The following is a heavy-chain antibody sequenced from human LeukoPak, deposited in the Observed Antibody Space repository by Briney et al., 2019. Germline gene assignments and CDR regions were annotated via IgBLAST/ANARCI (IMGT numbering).Heavy chain of an antibody. D-gene: IGHD2-15*01. CDR3: ARDAEYCSGGSCYSRFDY. Sequence: ASVKVPCKASGYTFTSYYMHWVRQAPGQGLEWMGIINPSGGSTSYAQKFQGRVTMTRDMSTSTVYMELSSLRSEDTAVYYCARDAEYCSGGSCYSRFDYWGQGTLVTVSS. J-gene: IGHJ4*02. CDR1: GYTFTSYY. CDR2: INPSGGST. V-gene: IGHV1-46*01.